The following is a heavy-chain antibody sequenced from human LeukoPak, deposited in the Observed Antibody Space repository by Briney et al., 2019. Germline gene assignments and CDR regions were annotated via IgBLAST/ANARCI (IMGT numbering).Heavy chain of an antibody. J-gene: IGHJ6*02. Sequence: PGGSLRLSCTASGFTFSSYDMNWVRQAPGQGLEWVSAIIASGGSTYYADSVKGRFTISRDNSKSTLYLQMNSLRAEDTAVYYCAKVVPTVTSSYYYFYGMDVWGQGTTVTVSS. CDR3: AKVVPTVTSSYYYFYGMDV. V-gene: IGHV3-23*01. CDR2: IIASGGST. CDR1: GFTFSSYD. D-gene: IGHD4-17*01.